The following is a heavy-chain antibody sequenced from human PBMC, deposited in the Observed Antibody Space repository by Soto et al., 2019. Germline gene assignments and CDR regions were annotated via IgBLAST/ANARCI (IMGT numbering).Heavy chain of an antibody. J-gene: IGHJ4*02. CDR1: GGSFSGYY. CDR3: ASFLYYDSSGYYY. CDR2: INHSGST. Sequence: PSETLSLTCAVYGGSFSGYYWSWIRQPPGKGLEWIGEINHSGSTNYNPSLKSRVTISVDTSKNQFSLKLSSVTAADTAVYYCASFLYYDSSGYYYWGQGTLVTVSS. V-gene: IGHV4-34*01. D-gene: IGHD3-22*01.